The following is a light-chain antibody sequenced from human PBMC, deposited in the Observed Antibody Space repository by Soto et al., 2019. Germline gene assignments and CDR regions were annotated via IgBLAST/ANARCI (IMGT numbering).Light chain of an antibody. J-gene: IGKJ2*01. CDR1: QSISSW. V-gene: IGKV1-5*01. Sequence: DIQMTQSPSTLSASVGDRVTITCRASQSISSWLAWYQQKPGKAPKLLIYDASSLESGVPSRFSGSGSVTEFTLTISSLQPDDFATYYCLQYNSYSYTFGQGTKLEIK. CDR3: LQYNSYSYT. CDR2: DAS.